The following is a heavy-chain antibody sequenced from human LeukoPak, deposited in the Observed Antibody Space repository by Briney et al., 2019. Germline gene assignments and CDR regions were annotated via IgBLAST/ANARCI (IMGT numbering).Heavy chain of an antibody. D-gene: IGHD5-24*01. J-gene: IGHJ4*02. Sequence: SETLSLTCAVYGGSFSGCYWTWIRQPPGKGLEWIGEINPSGTTNYNPSLKSRVTISVDRSKNQFSLKLRSVTAADTAVFYCARGQGRDGYNGILDYWGQGALVTVSS. CDR1: GGSFSGCY. CDR3: ARGQGRDGYNGILDY. CDR2: INPSGTT. V-gene: IGHV4-34*01.